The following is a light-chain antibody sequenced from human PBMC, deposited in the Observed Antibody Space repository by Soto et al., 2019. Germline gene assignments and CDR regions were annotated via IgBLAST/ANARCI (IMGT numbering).Light chain of an antibody. CDR2: GNS. Sequence: QSVLTQPPSVSGAPGQRVTISCTGSSSNIGAGYDVHWYQQLPGTAPKLIIYGNSKRPSGVPDRFSGSKSGTSASLAITGLQAEDEADYYCQSYDSSLSGVVFGGGTKLTVL. V-gene: IGLV1-40*01. CDR3: QSYDSSLSGVV. J-gene: IGLJ2*01. CDR1: SSNIGAGYD.